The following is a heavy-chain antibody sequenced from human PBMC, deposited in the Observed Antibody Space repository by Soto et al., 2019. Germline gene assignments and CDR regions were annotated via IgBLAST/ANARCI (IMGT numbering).Heavy chain of an antibody. V-gene: IGHV1-18*04. Sequence: ASVKVSCKASGYAFTDYGISWVRQAPGQGLEWIGWISAYNGNTNYAQKFQGRVTVTTDTSTTTAYMEVGNLRSDDTAVYYCARDHRYSSSFFDYWSQGTLVTVSS. CDR1: GYAFTDYG. CDR2: ISAYNGNT. CDR3: ARDHRYSSSFFDY. J-gene: IGHJ4*02. D-gene: IGHD6-6*01.